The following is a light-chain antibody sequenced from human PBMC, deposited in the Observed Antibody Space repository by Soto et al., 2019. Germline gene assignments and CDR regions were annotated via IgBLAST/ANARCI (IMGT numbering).Light chain of an antibody. CDR2: GAS. V-gene: IGKV3-20*01. Sequence: EIVMTQSPATLSLSPVERATLSCRASQSVSSIYLAWYQQKPGQAPRLLIYGASSRATGIPDRFSGSGSGTDFTLTISRLEPEDFAVYYCQQYGSSALTFGGGTKVDI. CDR1: QSVSSIY. CDR3: QQYGSSALT. J-gene: IGKJ4*01.